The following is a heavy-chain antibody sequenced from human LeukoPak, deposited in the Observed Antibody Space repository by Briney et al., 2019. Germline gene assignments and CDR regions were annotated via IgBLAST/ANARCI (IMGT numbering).Heavy chain of an antibody. CDR3: TFAYGSGSRRHHYYYYYGMDV. Sequence: GGSLRLSCTASGFTFGDYAMSWVRQAPGKGLEWVGFIRSKAYSGTTEYAASVKGRFTISRDDSKSIAYLQMNSLKTEDTAVYYCTFAYGSGSRRHHYYYYYGMDVWGKGTTVTVSS. CDR2: IRSKAYSGTT. D-gene: IGHD3-10*01. J-gene: IGHJ6*04. V-gene: IGHV3-49*04. CDR1: GFTFGDYA.